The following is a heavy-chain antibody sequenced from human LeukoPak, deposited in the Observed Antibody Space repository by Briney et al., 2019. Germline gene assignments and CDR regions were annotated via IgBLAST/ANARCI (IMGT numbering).Heavy chain of an antibody. CDR2: IYYSGST. CDR3: ARGEDYDFWSGYPNTPYYGMDV. CDR1: GGSISSYY. J-gene: IGHJ6*02. D-gene: IGHD3-3*01. V-gene: IGHV4-59*01. Sequence: PSETLSLTCTVSGGSISSYYWSWIRQPPGKGLEWIGYIYYSGSTNYNPSLKSRVTISVDTSENQFSLKLSSVTAADTAVYYCARGEDYDFWSGYPNTPYYGMDVWGQGTTVTVSS.